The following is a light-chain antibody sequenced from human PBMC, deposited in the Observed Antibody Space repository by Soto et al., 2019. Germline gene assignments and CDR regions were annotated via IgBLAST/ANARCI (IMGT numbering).Light chain of an antibody. J-gene: IGKJ4*01. CDR2: KAS. V-gene: IGKV1-5*03. Sequence: TQSPGTLSLSPGERATLSCRASRSVRTWLAWFQQKPGKAPKVLIYKASTLKSGVPSRFSGSGSGTEFTLTISSLQPDDFAVYFCQQYDDWLRLTFGGGTKVDIK. CDR3: QQYDDWLRLT. CDR1: RSVRTW.